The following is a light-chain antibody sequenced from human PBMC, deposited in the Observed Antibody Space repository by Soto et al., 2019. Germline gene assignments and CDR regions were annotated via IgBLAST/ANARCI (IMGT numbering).Light chain of an antibody. V-gene: IGKV1-5*01. J-gene: IGKJ1*01. CDR1: QKIVSW. Sequence: DIQMTQSPSTLSASVGDTVTITCRASQKIVSWLAWYQRKPGKAPKFLIYDASTLERGVPSRFRGSGYGTEFTLTISSLQPDDFATYYCQQYNSYWTFGQGTKVDIK. CDR2: DAS. CDR3: QQYNSYWT.